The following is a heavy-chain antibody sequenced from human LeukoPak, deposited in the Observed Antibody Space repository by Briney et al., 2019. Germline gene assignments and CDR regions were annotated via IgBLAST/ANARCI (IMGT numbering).Heavy chain of an antibody. D-gene: IGHD3-3*01. CDR1: GGSISSGDYY. J-gene: IGHJ5*02. V-gene: IGHV4-30-4*08. CDR3: ARDRRELRFFEEDWFDP. CDR2: IYYSGST. Sequence: TSQTLSLTCTVSGGSISSGDYYWSWIRQPPGKGLEWIGYIYYSGSTYYNPSLKSRVTISVDTSKNQFSLKLSSVTAADTAVYYCARDRRELRFFEEDWFDPWGQGTLVTVSS.